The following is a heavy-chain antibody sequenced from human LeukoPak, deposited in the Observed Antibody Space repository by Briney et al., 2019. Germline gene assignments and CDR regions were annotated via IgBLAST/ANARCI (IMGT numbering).Heavy chain of an antibody. Sequence: RPSETLSLTCTVSGGSISSSSYYWGWIRQPPGKGLEWIGSIYYSGSTYYNPSLKSRVTISVDTSKNQFSLKLSSVTAADTAVYYCARLRLYSSSWYEEGGSLDYWGQGTLVTVSS. J-gene: IGHJ4*02. CDR1: GGSISSSSYY. V-gene: IGHV4-39*01. D-gene: IGHD6-13*01. CDR3: ARLRLYSSSWYEEGGSLDY. CDR2: IYYSGST.